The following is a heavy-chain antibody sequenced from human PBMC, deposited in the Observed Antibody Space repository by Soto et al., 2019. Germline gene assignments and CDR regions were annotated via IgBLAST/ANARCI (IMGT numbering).Heavy chain of an antibody. CDR2: IHYSGST. Sequence: QVQLQESGPGLVKPSETLSLTCTVSGGSISDKYWSWIRQPPGKGLEWIGYIHYSGSTNYNPSLKRRVTISVDTSKNQFSLKLSSVNAADTAVYYCARDGPPGYWGQGTLVTVSS. V-gene: IGHV4-59*01. CDR1: GGSISDKY. J-gene: IGHJ4*02. CDR3: ARDGPPGY.